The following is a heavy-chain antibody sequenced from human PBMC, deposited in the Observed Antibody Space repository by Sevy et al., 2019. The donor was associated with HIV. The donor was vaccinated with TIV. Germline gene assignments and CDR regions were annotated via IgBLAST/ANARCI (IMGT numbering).Heavy chain of an antibody. CDR2: INPNSGGT. J-gene: IGHJ4*02. D-gene: IGHD3-22*01. CDR3: ARMGDYYDSSGYYPLKF. Sequence: ASVKVSCKASGYTFTGYYIHWVRQAPGQGLEWMGWINPNSGGTYFAKKFQDSVTMTTDTSVNTAYMELRSLRFDDTAVYYFARMGDYYDSSGYYPLKFWGQGTLVTVSS. V-gene: IGHV1-2*02. CDR1: GYTFTGYY.